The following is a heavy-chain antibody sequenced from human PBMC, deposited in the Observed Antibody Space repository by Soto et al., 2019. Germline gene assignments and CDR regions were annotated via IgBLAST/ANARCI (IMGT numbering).Heavy chain of an antibody. Sequence: PGGSLRLSCAASGFTFSSYGMHWVRQAPGKGLEWVAVISYDGSSTSYADSVKGRFTISRDNAKNTLYLQMNSLRAEDTAVYYCARIPSRNDAYPFDYWGQGTLVTVSS. CDR1: GFTFSSYG. V-gene: IGHV3-30*03. CDR3: ARIPSRNDAYPFDY. D-gene: IGHD1-1*01. J-gene: IGHJ4*02. CDR2: ISYDGSST.